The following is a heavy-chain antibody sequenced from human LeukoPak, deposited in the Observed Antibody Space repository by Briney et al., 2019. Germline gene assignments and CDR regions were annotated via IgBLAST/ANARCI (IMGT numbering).Heavy chain of an antibody. CDR1: GGTLSSYA. J-gene: IGHJ6*03. V-gene: IGHV1-69*05. CDR2: IIPIFGTA. D-gene: IGHD3-22*01. Sequence: SVKVSCKASGGTLSSYAISWVRQAPGQGLEWMGGIIPIFGTANYAQKFQGRVTIITDESTSTAYMELSSLRSEDTAVYYCARLATLYYYDSSGTYYMDVWGKGTTVTVSS. CDR3: ARLATLYYYDSSGTYYMDV.